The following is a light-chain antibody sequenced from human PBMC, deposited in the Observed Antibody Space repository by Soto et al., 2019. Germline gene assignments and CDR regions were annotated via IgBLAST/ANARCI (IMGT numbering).Light chain of an antibody. CDR3: SPYTSSSTVV. CDR1: SSDVGGYNY. Sequence: QSALTQPASVSGSPGQSITISCTGTSSDVGGYNYVSWYQQHPGKAPKLMIYDVSNRPSGVSNRFSGSKSGNTASLTISGLQAEDEAAYYCSPYTSSSTVVFGGGTKLTVL. CDR2: DVS. J-gene: IGLJ2*01. V-gene: IGLV2-14*01.